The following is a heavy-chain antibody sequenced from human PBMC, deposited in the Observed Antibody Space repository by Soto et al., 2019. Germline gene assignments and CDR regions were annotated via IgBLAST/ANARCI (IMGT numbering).Heavy chain of an antibody. CDR3: ARGYCNSPSCSGRDWFDP. CDR2: VSTYNGDT. CDR1: AYTFTNYG. J-gene: IGHJ5*02. Sequence: QVHLVQSGAEVKKPGASVKVSCKASAYTFTNYGINWVRQAPGQGLEWMGWVSTYNGDTKYAQKLQGRVTMTTDTSTSTANMELRSLRSDDTAVYYCARGYCNSPSCSGRDWFDPWGQGTLVTVSP. D-gene: IGHD2-2*01. V-gene: IGHV1-18*01.